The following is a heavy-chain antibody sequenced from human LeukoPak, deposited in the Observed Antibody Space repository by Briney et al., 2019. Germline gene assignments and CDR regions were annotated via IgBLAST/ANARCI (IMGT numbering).Heavy chain of an antibody. CDR2: ISSYNGNT. J-gene: IGHJ5*01. Sequence: GASVKVSCKASGYTFTSYGISWVRQAPGQGLEWMGWISSYNGNTNYAQKLQGRVTMTTDTSTSTAYMELRSLRSVDTTVYYCARDRLIGCSSTSCYPHDVVRWFDPWGQGTLVTVSS. V-gene: IGHV1-18*01. CDR1: GYTFTSYG. CDR3: ARDRLIGCSSTSCYPHDVVRWFDP. D-gene: IGHD2-2*01.